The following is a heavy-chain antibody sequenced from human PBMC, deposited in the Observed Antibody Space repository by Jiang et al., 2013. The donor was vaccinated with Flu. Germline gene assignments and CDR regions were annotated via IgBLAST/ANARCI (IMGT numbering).Heavy chain of an antibody. D-gene: IGHD3-9*01. Sequence: VQLVESGGGLVKPGGSLRLSCAASGFTFSSYSMNWVRQAPGKGLEWVSSISSSSSYIYYADSVKGRFTISRDNAKNSLYLQMNSLRAEDTAVYYCARGGYVLRYFDWLSARYFDYWGQGTLVTVSS. J-gene: IGHJ4*02. CDR2: ISSSSSYI. V-gene: IGHV3-21*01. CDR3: ARGGYVLRYFDWLSARYFDY. CDR1: GFTFSSYS.